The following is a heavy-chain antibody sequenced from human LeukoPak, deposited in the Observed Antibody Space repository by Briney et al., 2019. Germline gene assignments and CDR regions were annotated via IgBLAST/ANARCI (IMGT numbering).Heavy chain of an antibody. Sequence: GGSLRLSCAASGFTFSSYGMHWVRQAPGKGLEWVAVISYDGGNKYYADSVKGRFTISRDNSKNTLYLQMNSLRAEDTAVYYCAKLPTVVTSFDYWGQGTLVTVSS. CDR3: AKLPTVVTSFDY. CDR1: GFTFSSYG. D-gene: IGHD4-23*01. J-gene: IGHJ4*02. CDR2: ISYDGGNK. V-gene: IGHV3-30*18.